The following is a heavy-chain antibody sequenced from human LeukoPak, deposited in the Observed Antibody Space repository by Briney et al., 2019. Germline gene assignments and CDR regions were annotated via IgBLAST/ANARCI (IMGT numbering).Heavy chain of an antibody. CDR3: AREKVVVVVAATRLLDG. V-gene: IGHV1-2*02. CDR2: INPNSGGT. J-gene: IGHJ4*02. Sequence: ASVKVSCKASGYTFTGYYMHWVRQAPGQGLEWMGWINPNSGGTNYAQKFQGRVTMTRDTSISTAYMELSRLRSDDTAVYYCAREKVVVVVAATRLLDGWGQGTLVTVSS. D-gene: IGHD2-15*01. CDR1: GYTFTGYY.